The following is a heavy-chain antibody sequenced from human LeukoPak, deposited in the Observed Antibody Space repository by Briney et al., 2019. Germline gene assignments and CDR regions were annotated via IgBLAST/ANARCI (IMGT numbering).Heavy chain of an antibody. CDR3: ARSGYCSGGSCWWIWFDP. CDR1: GGSINSYY. V-gene: IGHV4-4*07. Sequence: PSETLSLTCTVSGGSINSYYWSWIRQPAGKGLEWIGRIYTSGSTNYNPSLKSRVTMSVDTSKNQFSLKLSSVTAADTAVYYCARSGYCSGGSCWWIWFDPWGQGTLVTVSS. CDR2: IYTSGST. J-gene: IGHJ5*02. D-gene: IGHD2-15*01.